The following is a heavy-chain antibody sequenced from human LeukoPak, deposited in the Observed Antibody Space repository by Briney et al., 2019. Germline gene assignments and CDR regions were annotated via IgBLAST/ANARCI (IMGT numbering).Heavy chain of an antibody. V-gene: IGHV4-59*08. D-gene: IGHD6-19*01. J-gene: IGHJ4*02. Sequence: SETLSLTCTVSGGSISSYYWSWIRQPPGKGLEWIGYIYYSGSTNYNPSLKSRVTISVDTSKNQFSLKLSSVTAADTAVYYCARLFGYSSGRFDYWGQGTLVTVSS. CDR2: IYYSGST. CDR1: GGSISSYY. CDR3: ARLFGYSSGRFDY.